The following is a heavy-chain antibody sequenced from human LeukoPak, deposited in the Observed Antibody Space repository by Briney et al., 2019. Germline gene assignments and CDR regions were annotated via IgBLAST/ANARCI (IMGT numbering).Heavy chain of an antibody. J-gene: IGHJ1*01. CDR3: ATVEGNYGH. CDR2: ARNKPKGYTT. Sequence: GGSLRLSCEVFGFTFSDHYMDWVRQAPGKGLEWVGRARNKPKGYTTVYAASVKGRFTISRDDSKDSLYLQMNSPKTDDTAVYYCATVEGNYGHWGQGTLVTVSS. V-gene: IGHV3-72*01. CDR1: GFTFSDHY. D-gene: IGHD1-7*01.